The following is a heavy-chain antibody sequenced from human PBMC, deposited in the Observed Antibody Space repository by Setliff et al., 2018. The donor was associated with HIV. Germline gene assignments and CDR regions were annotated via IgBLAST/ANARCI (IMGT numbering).Heavy chain of an antibody. J-gene: IGHJ1*01. D-gene: IGHD3-22*01. CDR2: IIPIHSIA. CDR3: ASGYYASSGYYPLSLQH. CDR1: GGTFSSYA. V-gene: IGHV1-69*10. Sequence: ASVKVSCKASGGTFSSYAISWVRQAPGQGLEWMGGIIPIHSIANYAQKFQGRVTITADKSPSTAYMELSSLRSEDTAVYSCASGYYASSGYYPLSLQHWGQGTLVTVSS.